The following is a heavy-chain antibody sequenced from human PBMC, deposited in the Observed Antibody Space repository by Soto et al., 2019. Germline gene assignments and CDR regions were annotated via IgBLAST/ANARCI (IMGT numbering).Heavy chain of an antibody. Sequence: EVQLVESGGGLLQPGGSLRLSCAASGFTFSTYWMHWVRQAPGKGLVWVSRINSDGSSTTYADSVKGRFTISRDNAKNTLYLQMNSLRAEDTAVYYCARGGYYDSTGWNAFDIWGQGAMVTVSS. CDR1: GFTFSTYW. CDR2: INSDGSST. J-gene: IGHJ3*02. CDR3: ARGGYYDSTGWNAFDI. D-gene: IGHD3-22*01. V-gene: IGHV3-74*01.